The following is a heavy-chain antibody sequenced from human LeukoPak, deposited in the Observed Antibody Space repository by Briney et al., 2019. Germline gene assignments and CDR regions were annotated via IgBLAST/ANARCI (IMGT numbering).Heavy chain of an antibody. CDR2: ISYDGNEK. J-gene: IGHJ4*02. CDR1: GFTFSSDA. CDR3: ARAFRNYGDYDY. Sequence: GGSLRLSCAASGFTFSSDAMHWVRQTPGKGLEWVAVISYDGNEKYQVDSVKGRFTISRDNAKNSLYLQMNSLRAEDTAVYYCARAFRNYGDYDYWGQGTLVTVSS. V-gene: IGHV3-30-3*01. D-gene: IGHD4-17*01.